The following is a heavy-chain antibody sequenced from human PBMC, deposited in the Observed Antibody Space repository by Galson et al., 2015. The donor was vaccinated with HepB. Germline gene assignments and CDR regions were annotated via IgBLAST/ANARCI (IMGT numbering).Heavy chain of an antibody. J-gene: IGHJ4*02. CDR3: ARDPIRQGYTYGNFDY. Sequence: SLRLSCAASGFTFSSYWMSWVRQAPGKGLEWVGNINQDGSVTHYIDPVEGRFTISRDNAKNSLFLQMNNLRAEDTALYYCARDPIRQGYTYGNFDYWGQGTLVTVSS. CDR1: GFTFSSYW. D-gene: IGHD5-18*01. CDR2: INQDGSVT. V-gene: IGHV3-7*03.